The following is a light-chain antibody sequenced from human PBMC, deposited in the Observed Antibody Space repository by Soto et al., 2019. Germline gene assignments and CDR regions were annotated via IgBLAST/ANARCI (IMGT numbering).Light chain of an antibody. CDR1: SSDVGGYNY. CDR3: ASYTSSNTVI. V-gene: IGLV2-14*03. Sequence: QSALTQPASVSGSPGQSITISCTGTSSDVGGYNYVSWYQQHPDKAPKFLIYDVSSRPSGVSNRFSGSKSDNTASLTISGLQAEDEADYYCASYTSSNTVIFGGGTKLTVL. CDR2: DVS. J-gene: IGLJ2*01.